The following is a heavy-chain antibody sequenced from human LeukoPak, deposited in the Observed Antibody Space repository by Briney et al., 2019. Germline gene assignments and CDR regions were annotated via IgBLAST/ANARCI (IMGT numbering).Heavy chain of an antibody. CDR3: ATDRTTGSWGYYLDY. CDR2: ISYDGSNK. Sequence: GGSLRLSCAASGFTFSSYGMHWVRQAPGKGLEWVAVISYDGSNKYYADSVKGRFTISRDNSKNTLYLQMNSLRAEDTAVYKCATDRTTGSWGYYLDYWGQGTLVTVSS. V-gene: IGHV3-30*03. D-gene: IGHD2-15*01. CDR1: GFTFSSYG. J-gene: IGHJ4*02.